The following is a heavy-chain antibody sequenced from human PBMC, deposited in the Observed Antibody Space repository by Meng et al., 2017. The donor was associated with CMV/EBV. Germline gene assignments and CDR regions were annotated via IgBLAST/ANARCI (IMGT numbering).Heavy chain of an antibody. CDR3: ARDDATSYYYYYGMDV. CDR2: ISSSGSTI. CDR1: GFTFSSYE. J-gene: IGHJ6*02. V-gene: IGHV3-48*03. Sequence: GESLKISCAAFGFTFSSYEMNWVRQAPGKGLEWVSYISSSGSTIYYADSVKGRFTISRDNAKNSLYLQMNSLRAEDMAVYYCARDDATSYYYYYGMDVWGQGTTVTVSS. D-gene: IGHD2-2*01.